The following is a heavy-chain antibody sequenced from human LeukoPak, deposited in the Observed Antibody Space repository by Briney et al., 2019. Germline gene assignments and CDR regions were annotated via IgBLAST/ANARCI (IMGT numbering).Heavy chain of an antibody. CDR1: GSTFSSYE. V-gene: IGHV3-48*03. D-gene: IGHD3-9*01. CDR2: ISSSGSTI. CDR3: ARDIFYFDY. J-gene: IGHJ4*02. Sequence: GGSLRLSCAASGSTFSSYEMNWVRQAPGKGLEWVSYISSSGSTIYYADSVKGRFTISRDNAKNSLYLQMNSLRAEDTAVYYCARDIFYFDYWGQGTLVTVSS.